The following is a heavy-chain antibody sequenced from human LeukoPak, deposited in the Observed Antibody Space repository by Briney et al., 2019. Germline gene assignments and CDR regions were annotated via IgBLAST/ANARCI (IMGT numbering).Heavy chain of an antibody. V-gene: IGHV4-34*01. J-gene: IGHJ1*01. Sequence: SETLSLTCAVYGGSFSGYYWSWIRQPPGEGLEWIGEINHTGSTNYNPSLKSRVTISVDTSNNQFSLRLSSVTAADTAVYYCARSYSGSFLYWGQGSLVTVSS. CDR3: ARSYSGSFLY. CDR2: INHTGST. D-gene: IGHD1-26*01. CDR1: GGSFSGYY.